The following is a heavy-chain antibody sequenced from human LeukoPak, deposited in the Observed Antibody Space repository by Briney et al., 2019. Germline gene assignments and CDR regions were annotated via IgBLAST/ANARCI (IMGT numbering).Heavy chain of an antibody. V-gene: IGHV4-39*01. D-gene: IGHD6-13*01. J-gene: IGHJ4*02. Sequence: PSETLSLTCTVSGGSISSSSYYWGWIRQPPGKGLEWIGTIYYSGSTHYNPSLKSRVTISVDTSKNQFFLKLSSVTAADTAVYYCARSERSGIYFDYWGQGTLVTVSS. CDR3: ARSERSGIYFDY. CDR2: IYYSGST. CDR1: GGSISSSSYY.